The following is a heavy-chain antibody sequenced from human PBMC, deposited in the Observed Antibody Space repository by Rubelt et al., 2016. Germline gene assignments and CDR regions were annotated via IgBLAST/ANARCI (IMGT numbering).Heavy chain of an antibody. J-gene: IGHJ6*02. Sequence: QLQLQESGPGLVKPSETLSLTCTVSGGSISSSSHYWAWIRQSPGKGLEWLGSISDIGSTYNNPSLKSRVTMSLDTSQDQFCLQMNSVTAADTAAYYCARGPTEAGDGMDVWGQGTTVTVSS. V-gene: IGHV4-39*07. CDR3: ARGPTEAGDGMDV. D-gene: IGHD1-26*01. CDR1: GGSISSSSHY. CDR2: ISDIGST.